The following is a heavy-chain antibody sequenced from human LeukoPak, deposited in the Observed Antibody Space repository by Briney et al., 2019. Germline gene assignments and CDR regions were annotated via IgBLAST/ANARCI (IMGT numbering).Heavy chain of an antibody. D-gene: IGHD5-18*01. J-gene: IGHJ4*02. Sequence: PGGSLRLSCAASGFTFTNAWMNWVRQAPGKGLEWVSAISGSGGSTYYADSVKGRFTISRDNSKNTLYLQMNSLRAEDTAVYYCAKSGYSYGFDYWGQGTLVTVSS. CDR2: ISGSGGST. CDR3: AKSGYSYGFDY. V-gene: IGHV3-23*01. CDR1: GFTFTNAW.